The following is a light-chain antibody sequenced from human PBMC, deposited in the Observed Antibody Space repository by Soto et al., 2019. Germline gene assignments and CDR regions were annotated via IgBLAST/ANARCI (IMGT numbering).Light chain of an antibody. CDR3: CSYAGSSTPYA. V-gene: IGLV2-23*02. CDR2: EVS. CDR1: SSDVGSYNL. Sequence: QSALTQPASVSGSPGQSITISCTGTSSDVGSYNLVSWYQQHPGKAPKLMIYEVSKRPSGVSNRFSGSKSGNTASLSISGLQAEDEADYYCCSYAGSSTPYAFGTGT. J-gene: IGLJ1*01.